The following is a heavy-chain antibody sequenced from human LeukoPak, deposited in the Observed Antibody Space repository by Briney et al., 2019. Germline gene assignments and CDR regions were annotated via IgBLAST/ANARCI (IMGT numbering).Heavy chain of an antibody. J-gene: IGHJ4*02. CDR1: GYTFTSYG. CDR3: ARENDFWSGYSLSASDY. CDR2: ISAYNGNT. V-gene: IGHV1-18*01. Sequence: ASVKVSCKASGYTFTSYGISWVRQTPGQGLEWMGWISAYNGNTNYAQKLQGRVTMTTDTSTSTAYMELRSLRSDDTAVYYCARENDFWSGYSLSASDYWGQGTLVTISS. D-gene: IGHD3-3*01.